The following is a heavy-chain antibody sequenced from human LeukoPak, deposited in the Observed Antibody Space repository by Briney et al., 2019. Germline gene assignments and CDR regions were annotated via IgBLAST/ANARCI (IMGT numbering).Heavy chain of an antibody. J-gene: IGHJ4*02. CDR1: GFTFSNYA. V-gene: IGHV3-21*01. CDR2: INGGSTYI. Sequence: PGGSLRLSCAASGFTFSNYAMNWVRQAPGQGLEWVSSINGGSTYIYYADSLKGRFTVSRDNAKSSVSLQMNSLGAEDTSVYYCVREGRFLDYWGQGTLVTVSS. CDR3: VREGRFLDY. D-gene: IGHD3-3*01.